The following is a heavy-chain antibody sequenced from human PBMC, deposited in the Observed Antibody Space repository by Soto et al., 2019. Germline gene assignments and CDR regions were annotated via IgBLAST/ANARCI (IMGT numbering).Heavy chain of an antibody. Sequence: QVQLQESGRRLVRPSETLSLTCTVSGGSVTSGTFYWSWIRQPPGKGLEWIGEIYYSANTNYNPSLKSRVTISADTSKNQFSLRLSSVTAADTAVYYFARVASKMAWFDPWGPGTLVTVSP. CDR1: GGSVTSGTFY. CDR3: ARVASKMAWFDP. V-gene: IGHV4-61*01. D-gene: IGHD5-12*01. J-gene: IGHJ5*02. CDR2: IYYSANT.